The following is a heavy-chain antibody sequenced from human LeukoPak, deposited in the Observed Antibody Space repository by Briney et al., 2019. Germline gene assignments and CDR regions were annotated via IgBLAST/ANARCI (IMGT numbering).Heavy chain of an antibody. J-gene: IGHJ6*02. Sequence: GGSLRLSCAASGFTFSSYWMNWARQAPGKGLEWVASINHNGNVNYYVDSVKGRFTISRDNAKNSLYLQMSNLRAEDTAVYFCARDGRIVVVPSVWGQGTTVTVSS. V-gene: IGHV3-7*03. CDR2: INHNGNVN. CDR1: GFTFSSYW. CDR3: ARDGRIVVVPSV. D-gene: IGHD2-2*01.